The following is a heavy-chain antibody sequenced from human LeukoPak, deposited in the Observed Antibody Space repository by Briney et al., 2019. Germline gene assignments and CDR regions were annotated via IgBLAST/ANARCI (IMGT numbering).Heavy chain of an antibody. CDR3: ARGHVGSYAYYYYYGMDV. D-gene: IGHD2-8*01. Sequence: SETLSLTCTVSGGSISSYYWSWIRQPPKKGLEWIGEINHSGSTNYNPSLKSRVTISVDTSKNQFSLKVRSVTAADTAVYYCARGHVGSYAYYYYYGMDVWGQGTTVTVSS. V-gene: IGHV4-34*01. CDR2: INHSGST. J-gene: IGHJ6*02. CDR1: GGSISSYY.